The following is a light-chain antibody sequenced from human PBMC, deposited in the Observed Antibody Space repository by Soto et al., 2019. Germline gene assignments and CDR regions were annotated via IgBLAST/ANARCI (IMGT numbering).Light chain of an antibody. J-gene: IGKJ1*01. CDR2: GAS. Sequence: EIVLTHSPATLSLSPGERATLSCSASQSVSSSYLAWYQQKPGQAPRLLIYGASSRATGIPDRFSGSGSGTDFTLTISRLEPEDFAVYYCQQYGSSRTFGQGTKVDI. CDR3: QQYGSSRT. CDR1: QSVSSSY. V-gene: IGKV3-20*01.